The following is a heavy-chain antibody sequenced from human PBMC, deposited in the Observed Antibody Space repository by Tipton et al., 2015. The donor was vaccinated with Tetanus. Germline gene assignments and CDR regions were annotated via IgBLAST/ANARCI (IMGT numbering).Heavy chain of an antibody. D-gene: IGHD2-8*01. CDR3: ARAHCTDGVCNFDF. CDR2: IYPGDSDT. J-gene: IGHJ4*02. V-gene: IGHV5-51*01. CDR1: GYIFTNYW. Sequence: MQLVQSGGEVKKPGESLKISCKGSGYIFTNYWIGWVRQKPGKGLEWMGIIYPGDSDTRYSPSFQGQVTISVDKSINTAFLQWSSLKASDPSVFYCARAHCTDGVCNFDFWGQGALVPVAS.